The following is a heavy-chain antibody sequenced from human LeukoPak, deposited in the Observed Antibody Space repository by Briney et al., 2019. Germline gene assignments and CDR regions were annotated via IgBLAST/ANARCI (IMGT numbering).Heavy chain of an antibody. CDR1: GFTFDDYA. Sequence: GGSLRLSCAASGFTFDDYAMHWVRQAPGKGLEWVSVIYSSGSTYYADSVKGRFTISRDNSKNTLYLRMNSLRAEDTAVYYCARARVGSYYFDYWGQGTLVTVSS. CDR3: ARARVGSYYFDY. CDR2: IYSSGST. V-gene: IGHV3-66*01. D-gene: IGHD1-26*01. J-gene: IGHJ4*02.